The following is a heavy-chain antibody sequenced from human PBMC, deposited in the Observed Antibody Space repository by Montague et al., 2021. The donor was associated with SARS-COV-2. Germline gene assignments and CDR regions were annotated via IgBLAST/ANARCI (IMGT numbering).Heavy chain of an antibody. CDR3: ATLARGLFDHGMDV. J-gene: IGHJ6*02. V-gene: IGHV3-48*03. D-gene: IGHD3-10*01. CDR1: GFTFSRHE. CDR2: ITSDGGII. Sequence: SLRLSCAASGFTFSRHEVNWVRQAPGKGLEWVSYITSDGGIIYYXDFVEGRFTISRDNATNSLYLHMNSLRVGDTAVYYCATLARGLFDHGMDVWGQGTTVTVSS.